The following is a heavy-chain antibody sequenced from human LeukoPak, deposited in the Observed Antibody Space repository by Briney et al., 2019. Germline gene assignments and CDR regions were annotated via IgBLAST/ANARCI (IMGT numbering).Heavy chain of an antibody. D-gene: IGHD2-21*02. J-gene: IGHJ6*03. CDR1: GFTVSSTY. CDR3: ARDSSDCGGDCYSPIGWVYYYYYMDV. V-gene: IGHV3-23*01. CDR2: ISGSGGST. Sequence: PGGSLRLSCLASGFTVSSTYMSWVRQAPGKGLEWVSAISGSGGSTYYADSVKGRFTISRDNSKNTLYLQMNSLRAEDTAVYYCARDSSDCGGDCYSPIGWVYYYYYMDVWGKGTTVTVSS.